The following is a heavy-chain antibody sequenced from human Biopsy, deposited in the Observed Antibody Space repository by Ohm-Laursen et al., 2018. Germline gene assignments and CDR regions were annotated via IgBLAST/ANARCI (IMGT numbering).Heavy chain of an antibody. V-gene: IGHV3-33*04. D-gene: IGHD6-19*01. CDR3: ARGLSSGWYGYFDV. Sequence: SLRLSCAASGFTFGHYAMHWVRQAPGKGLEGISLIWYDGTNEDYADFVKGRFTISRDNSKNTLYLQINTLTLEDTAFYYCARGLSSGWYGYFDVWGRGTLVTVSS. CDR1: GFTFGHYA. J-gene: IGHJ2*01. CDR2: IWYDGTNE.